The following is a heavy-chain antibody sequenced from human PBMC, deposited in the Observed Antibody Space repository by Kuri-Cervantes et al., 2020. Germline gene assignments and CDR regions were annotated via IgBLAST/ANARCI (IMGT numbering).Heavy chain of an antibody. J-gene: IGHJ3*02. Sequence: GGSLRLSCAASGFTFSSYWMHWVRQAPGKGLEWVSAISASSASTFHADSVKGRFTISRDNSKNTLYLQMNSLRAEDTAVYYCAKEKAAVGIGAFDIWGQGTMVTVS. CDR2: ISASSAST. D-gene: IGHD6-13*01. V-gene: IGHV3-23*01. CDR1: GFTFSSYW. CDR3: AKEKAAVGIGAFDI.